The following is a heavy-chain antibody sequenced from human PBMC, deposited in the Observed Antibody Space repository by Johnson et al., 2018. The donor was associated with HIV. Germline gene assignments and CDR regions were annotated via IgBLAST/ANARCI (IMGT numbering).Heavy chain of an antibody. CDR1: GFTFSDYG. V-gene: IGHV3-30*03. CDR2: ISYDGSND. J-gene: IGHJ3*02. Sequence: VQLVESGGGVVQPGRSLRLSCAASGFTFSDYGMHWVRQAPGKGLVWVAVISYDGSNDYYADSVKGRFTISRDNSKNTLYLQMNSLRAEDTAVYYCARGKYYYDSSLGVQDDAFDIWGQGTMVTVSS. D-gene: IGHD3-22*01. CDR3: ARGKYYYDSSLGVQDDAFDI.